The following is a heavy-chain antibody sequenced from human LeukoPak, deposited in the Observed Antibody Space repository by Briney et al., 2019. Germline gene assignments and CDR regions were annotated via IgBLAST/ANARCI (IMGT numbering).Heavy chain of an antibody. CDR3: ARGRNCSSTSCYYIDY. J-gene: IGHJ4*02. Sequence: SETLSLTCAVYGGSFSGDYWSWIRQPPGKGLEWIGEINHSGSTNYNPSLKSRVTISVDTSKNQFSLKLSSVTAADTAVYYCARGRNCSSTSCYYIDYWGQGTLVTVSS. CDR2: INHSGST. V-gene: IGHV4-34*01. CDR1: GGSFSGDY. D-gene: IGHD2-2*01.